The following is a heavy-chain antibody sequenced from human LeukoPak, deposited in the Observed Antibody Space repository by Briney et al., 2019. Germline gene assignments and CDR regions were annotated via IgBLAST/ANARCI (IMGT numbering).Heavy chain of an antibody. CDR3: ARDLVDEEAVAVQAGFDY. J-gene: IGHJ4*02. CDR1: GFTFSDYY. V-gene: IGHV3-11*04. Sequence: PGGSLRLSCAASGFTFSDYYMSWIRQAPGKGLEWVSYISSSGSTIYYADSVKGRFTISRDNAKNSLYLQMNSLRAEDTAVYYCARDLVDEEAVAVQAGFDYWGQGTLVTVSS. CDR2: ISSSGSTI. D-gene: IGHD6-19*01.